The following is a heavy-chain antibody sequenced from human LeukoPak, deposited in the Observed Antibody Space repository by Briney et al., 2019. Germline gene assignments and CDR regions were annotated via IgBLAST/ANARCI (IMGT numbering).Heavy chain of an antibody. J-gene: IGHJ4*02. CDR1: GFTFSSYS. V-gene: IGHV3-21*01. CDR3: ARVGEGYCSDY. CDR2: ISSSSSYI. D-gene: IGHD2-15*01. Sequence: AGSLRLSCAASGFTFSSYSMNWVRQAPGKGLEWVSSISSSSSYIYYADSVKGRFTISRDNAKNSLYLQMNSLRAEDTAVYYCARVGEGYCSDYWGQGTLVTVSS.